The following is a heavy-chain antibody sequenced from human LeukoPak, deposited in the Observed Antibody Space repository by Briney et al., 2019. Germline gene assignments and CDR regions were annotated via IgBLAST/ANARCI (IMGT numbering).Heavy chain of an antibody. J-gene: IGHJ4*02. CDR2: ISSSSSYI. Sequence: PGGSLRLSCAVSGLTFSSHSMNWVRQAPGKGLEWVSSISSSSSYIYYADSVKGRFTISRDNAKNSLYLQMNSLRAEDTAVYYCARTASFYYDTTNYWGQGTLVTVSS. CDR3: ARTASFYYDTTNY. V-gene: IGHV3-21*01. D-gene: IGHD3-22*01. CDR1: GLTFSSHS.